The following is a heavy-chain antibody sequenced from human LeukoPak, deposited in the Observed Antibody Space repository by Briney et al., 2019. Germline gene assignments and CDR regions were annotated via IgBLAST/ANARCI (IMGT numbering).Heavy chain of an antibody. CDR2: ISGSGDNT. V-gene: IGHV3-23*01. J-gene: IGHJ6*01. CDR1: GLTFSGFA. CDR3: AKMKGHPLPKYYMDV. D-gene: IGHD1-26*01. Sequence: GGSLRLSCAASGLTFSGFAMSWVRRTPGKGLEWVSGISGSGDNTLYADSVKGRFAISRDNSKNTLYLEMNSLRAEDTAIYYCAKMKGHPLPKYYMDVWGQGTTVTVSS.